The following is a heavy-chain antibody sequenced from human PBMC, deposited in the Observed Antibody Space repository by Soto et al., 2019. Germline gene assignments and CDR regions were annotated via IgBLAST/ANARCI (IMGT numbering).Heavy chain of an antibody. J-gene: IGHJ3*02. V-gene: IGHV4-59*01. CDR1: GGSISSYY. D-gene: IGHD4-17*01. CDR2: IYYSGST. Sequence: PSETLSLTCTVSGGSISSYYWSWIRQPPGKGLEWIGYIYYSGSTNYNPSLKSRVTISVDTSKNQFSLKLSSVTAADTAVYYCATYGDYYLYADAFDIWGQGTMVTVS. CDR3: ATYGDYYLYADAFDI.